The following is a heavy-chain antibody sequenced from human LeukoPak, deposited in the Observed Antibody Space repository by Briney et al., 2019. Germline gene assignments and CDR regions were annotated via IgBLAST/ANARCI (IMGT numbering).Heavy chain of an antibody. CDR1: GFTVSSNY. CDR2: IYSGGST. Sequence: GGSLRLSCAASGFTVSSNYMSWVRQAPGKGLEWVSVIYSGGSTYYADSVKGRFTISRDNPKNTLYLQMNSLRAEDTAVYYCAGCSSTSCYLGYWGQGTLVTVSS. J-gene: IGHJ4*02. CDR3: AGCSSTSCYLGY. D-gene: IGHD2-2*01. V-gene: IGHV3-53*01.